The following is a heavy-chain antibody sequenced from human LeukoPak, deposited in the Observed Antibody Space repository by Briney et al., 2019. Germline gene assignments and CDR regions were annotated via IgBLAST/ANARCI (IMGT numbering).Heavy chain of an antibody. CDR1: GGSISSYY. CDR3: ARQGYSGYGPHFDY. V-gene: IGHV4-4*09. J-gene: IGHJ4*02. D-gene: IGHD5-12*01. CDR2: IYTSGST. Sequence: SETLSLTCTVSGGSISSYYWSWIRQPPGKGLEWIGYIYTSGSTSYNPSLKSRVTISVDTSENQFSLKLSSVTAADTAVYYCARQGYSGYGPHFDYWGQGTLVTVSS.